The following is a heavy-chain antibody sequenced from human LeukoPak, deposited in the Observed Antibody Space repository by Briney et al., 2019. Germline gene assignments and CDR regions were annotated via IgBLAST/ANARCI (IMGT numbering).Heavy chain of an antibody. V-gene: IGHV3-7*05. CDR3: ARKWSSSWSSFDY. CDR1: GFTFSSYW. Sequence: GGSLRLSCAASGFTFSSYWMSWVRQAPGKGLEWVAKITQDGSDKYYVGSVKGRFTVSRDNAQNSLYLQMDSLRAEDTAIYYCARKWSSSWSSFDYWGQGTLVTVSS. D-gene: IGHD6-13*01. CDR2: ITQDGSDK. J-gene: IGHJ4*02.